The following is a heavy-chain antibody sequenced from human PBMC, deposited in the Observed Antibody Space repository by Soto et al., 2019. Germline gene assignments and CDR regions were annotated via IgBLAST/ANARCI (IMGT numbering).Heavy chain of an antibody. CDR2: IYVTGAV. Sequence: PSETLSLTCSVSDASLSSGNYYFICIRQFPGKGLEWIGHIYVTGAVDYNPSLRDRITISQDTSERQFSLNLRLVTAADTAVYYCARLRIATNNYKWFDPWGQGTLVTVSS. V-gene: IGHV4-31*03. CDR3: ARLRIATNNYKWFDP. J-gene: IGHJ5*02. D-gene: IGHD2-21*01. CDR1: DASLSSGNYY.